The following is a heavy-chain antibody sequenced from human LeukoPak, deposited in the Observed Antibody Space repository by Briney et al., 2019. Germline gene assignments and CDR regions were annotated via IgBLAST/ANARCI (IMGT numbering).Heavy chain of an antibody. CDR1: GFTFSSYS. CDR3: AKLRGGTTRNSYDY. D-gene: IGHD1-7*01. CDR2: ISGSGGST. Sequence: PGGSLRLSCAASGFTFSSYSMNWVRQAPGKGLEWVSAISGSGGSTYYADSVKGRFTISRDNSKNTLYLQMNSLRAEDTAVYYCAKLRGGTTRNSYDYWGQGTLVTVSS. J-gene: IGHJ4*02. V-gene: IGHV3-23*01.